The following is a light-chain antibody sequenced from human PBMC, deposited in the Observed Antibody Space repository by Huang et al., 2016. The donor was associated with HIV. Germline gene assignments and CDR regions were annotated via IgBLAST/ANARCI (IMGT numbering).Light chain of an antibody. CDR1: ENIRKY. CDR3: QQSYNAPRT. CDR2: AAS. J-gene: IGKJ1*01. V-gene: IGKV1-39*01. Sequence: DIQMTQSPSSLSAFVGDKVTITCRASENIRKYLNWYQQKPGKVPNLLLYAASSLQSGVPSRFSGSGTGTDFNLTINSLQPEDYATYFCQQSYNAPRTFGQGTKVEIK.